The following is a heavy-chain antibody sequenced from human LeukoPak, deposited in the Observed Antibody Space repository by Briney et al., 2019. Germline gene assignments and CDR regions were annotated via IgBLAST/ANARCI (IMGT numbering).Heavy chain of an antibody. D-gene: IGHD1-26*01. J-gene: IGHJ4*02. CDR1: GYTFTFYY. V-gene: IGHV1-46*01. CDR2: INPAGGST. CDR3: AGGSGSPDY. Sequence: ASVTVSCKASGYTFTFYYMHWVRQAPGQGLEWMGIINPAGGSTTYAQKFQGRLTMTRDTSTSTVSMELSSLTSEDTALYYCAGGSGSPDYWGQGTLVTVSS.